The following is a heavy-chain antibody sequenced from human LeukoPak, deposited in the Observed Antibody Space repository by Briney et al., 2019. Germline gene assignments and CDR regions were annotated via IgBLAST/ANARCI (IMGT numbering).Heavy chain of an antibody. CDR2: ISSSGSTI. Sequence: GGSLRLSCAASGFSFSDYNMNWVRQAPGKGLEWVSYISSSGSTIYYADSVKGRFTISRDNAKNSLYLQMNSLRAEDTAVYYCARMATSHSYYMDVWGKGTTVTISS. CDR1: GFSFSDYN. D-gene: IGHD1-1*01. CDR3: ARMATSHSYYMDV. J-gene: IGHJ6*03. V-gene: IGHV3-48*04.